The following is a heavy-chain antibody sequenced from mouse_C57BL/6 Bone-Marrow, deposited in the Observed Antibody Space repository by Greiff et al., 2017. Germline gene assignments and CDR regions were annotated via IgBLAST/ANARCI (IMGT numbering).Heavy chain of an antibody. CDR2: IDPSDSYT. CDR3: ARDSYDYDWYFDV. CDR1: GYTFTSYW. V-gene: IGHV1-59*01. D-gene: IGHD2-4*01. Sequence: QVHVKQPGAELVRPGTSVKLSCKASGYTFTSYWMHWVKQRPGQGLEWIGVIDPSDSYTNYNQKFKGKATLTVDTSSSTAYMQLSSLTSEDSAVYYCARDSYDYDWYFDVWGTGTTVTVSS. J-gene: IGHJ1*03.